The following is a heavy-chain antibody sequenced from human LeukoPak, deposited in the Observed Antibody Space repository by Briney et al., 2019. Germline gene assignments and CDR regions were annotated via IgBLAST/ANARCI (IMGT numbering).Heavy chain of an antibody. D-gene: IGHD1-14*01. Sequence: SETLSLTCAVYGGSFSDSYWTWSRQRPGKGLERIWEIHHSGTTNFNPSLQSRVSISVDTAKNQFFLRVASMTAADTALYYCARGRKVSGVRRINWARHENYFFYYIDVWGKGTSVSVSS. J-gene: IGHJ6*03. CDR2: IHHSGTT. CDR3: ARGRKVSGVRRINWARHENYFFYYIDV. CDR1: GGSFSDSY. V-gene: IGHV4-34*01.